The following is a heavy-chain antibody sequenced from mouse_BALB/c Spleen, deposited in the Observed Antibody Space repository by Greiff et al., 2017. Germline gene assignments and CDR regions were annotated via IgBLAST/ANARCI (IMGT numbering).Heavy chain of an antibody. CDR1: GYTFTDYW. CDR2: IDTSDSYT. D-gene: IGHD2-1*01. CDR3: ARIYYGNSAWFAY. J-gene: IGHJ3*01. V-gene: IGHV1-69*01. Sequence: VQLQQPGAELVMPGASVKMSCKASGYTFTDYWMHWVKQRPGQGLEWIGAIDTSDSYTSYNQKFKGKATLTVDESSSTAYMQLSSLTSEDSAVYDCARIYYGNSAWFAYWGQGTLVTVSA.